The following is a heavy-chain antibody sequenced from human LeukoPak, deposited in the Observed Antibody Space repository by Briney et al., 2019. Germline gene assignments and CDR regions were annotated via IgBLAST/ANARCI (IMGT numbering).Heavy chain of an antibody. V-gene: IGHV4-61*02. CDR2: IYTSGST. D-gene: IGHD4-17*01. CDR1: GGSISSGSYY. CDR3: ARGRDYGDYNWFDP. Sequence: SQTLSLTCTVSGGSISSGSYYWSWIRQPAGKGLEWIGRIYTSGSTNYNPSLKSRVTISVDTSKNQFSLELSSVTAADTAVYYCARGRDYGDYNWFDPWGQGTLVTVSS. J-gene: IGHJ5*02.